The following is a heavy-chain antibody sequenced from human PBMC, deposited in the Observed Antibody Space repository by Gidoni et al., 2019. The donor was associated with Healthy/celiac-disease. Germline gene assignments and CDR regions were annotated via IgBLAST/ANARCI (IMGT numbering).Heavy chain of an antibody. V-gene: IGHV3-23*01. CDR2: ISGSGGST. Sequence: EVQLLDSGGGLVQPGGPLSLSCAASGFTLTRYAMSCVRQAPGKGLEWVSAISGSGGSTYYADAVKSRFTISRDNSKNTLCLKMNSLRAEDTAVYYCAKDGYSSSWYYYYMDVWGKGTTVTVSS. D-gene: IGHD6-13*01. J-gene: IGHJ6*03. CDR3: AKDGYSSSWYYYYMDV. CDR1: GFTLTRYA.